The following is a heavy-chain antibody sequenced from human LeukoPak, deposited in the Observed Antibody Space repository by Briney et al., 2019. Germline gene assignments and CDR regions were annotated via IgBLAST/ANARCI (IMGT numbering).Heavy chain of an antibody. D-gene: IGHD6-19*01. Sequence: GASVKVSCKASGYTFTGYYMHWVRQAPGQGLEWMGWINPNSGGTNYAQNFQGRVTMTRDTSISTAYMELNRLRSDDTALYYCARVIPVAGIDAFDIWGQGTMVTVSS. CDR3: ARVIPVAGIDAFDI. V-gene: IGHV1-2*02. CDR1: GYTFTGYY. CDR2: INPNSGGT. J-gene: IGHJ3*02.